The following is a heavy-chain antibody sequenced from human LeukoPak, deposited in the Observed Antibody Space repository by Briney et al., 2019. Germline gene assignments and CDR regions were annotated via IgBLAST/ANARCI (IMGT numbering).Heavy chain of an antibody. CDR3: ARGRGRIFGVVPYYFDY. CDR1: GGSISSHY. D-gene: IGHD3-3*02. Sequence: SETLSLTCTGSGGSISSHYWSWIRQPPGKGLEWIGYMYDSGSTKYNPSLKSRVTISVDTSKNQFSLKLSSVTAADTAVYYCARGRGRIFGVVPYYFDYWGQGTLVTVSS. V-gene: IGHV4-59*11. CDR2: MYDSGST. J-gene: IGHJ4*02.